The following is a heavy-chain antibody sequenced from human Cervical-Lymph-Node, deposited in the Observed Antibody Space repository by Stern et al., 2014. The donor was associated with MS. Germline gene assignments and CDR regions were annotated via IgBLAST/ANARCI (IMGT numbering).Heavy chain of an antibody. J-gene: IGHJ3*02. CDR2: IVVGSVNT. CDR3: AAEPMDYSDSVGAFDI. D-gene: IGHD3-22*01. V-gene: IGHV1-58*01. Sequence: QLVESGPEVKKPGTSVKVSCKASGFTFTSSAVQWVRQARGQRLEWIGWIVVGSVNTNSAQKFQERVAITRDMSTSTAYMELSSLRSEDTAVYYCAAEPMDYSDSVGAFDIWGQGTMVTVSS. CDR1: GFTFTSSA.